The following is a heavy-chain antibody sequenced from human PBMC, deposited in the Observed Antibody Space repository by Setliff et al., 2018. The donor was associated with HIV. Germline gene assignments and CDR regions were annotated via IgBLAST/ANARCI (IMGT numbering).Heavy chain of an antibody. Sequence: ASVKVSCKTSGYIFIRYYIFWVRQAPGQGLEWMGNINHHTGITKYAEKFQGRVTMTRDTSINTIYMELSRLRSDDTAVYYCARDLRDGFEEWFSTLDDGMDFWGQGTTVTVSS. CDR3: ARDLRDGFEEWFSTLDDGMDF. CDR1: GYIFIRYY. D-gene: IGHD3-3*01. CDR2: INHHTGIT. V-gene: IGHV1-2*02. J-gene: IGHJ6*02.